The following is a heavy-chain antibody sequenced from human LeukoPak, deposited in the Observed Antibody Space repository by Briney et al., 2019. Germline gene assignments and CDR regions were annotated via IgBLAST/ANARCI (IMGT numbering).Heavy chain of an antibody. D-gene: IGHD6-6*01. CDR2: FDPGDGET. Sequence: ASVKVSCKVSGYTLTELSMHWVRQAPGKGLEWMGGFDPGDGETICAQKFQGRVTMTEDTSTDTAYMELSSLRSEDTAVYYCATDSYSSSRLDYWGQGTLVTVSS. CDR1: GYTLTELS. CDR3: ATDSYSSSRLDY. V-gene: IGHV1-24*01. J-gene: IGHJ4*02.